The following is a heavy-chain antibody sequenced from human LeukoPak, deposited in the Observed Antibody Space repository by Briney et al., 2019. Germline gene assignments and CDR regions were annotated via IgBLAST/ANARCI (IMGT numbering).Heavy chain of an antibody. Sequence: SETLSLTCIVSGGSISSYYWIWIRQPPGKGLEWIGHISHSGSTNYNPSLQSRVTISVDMSKKQFSLKLNSVTAADTAVYFCARGYDSGIYGSFDPWGQGTLVTVSS. CDR1: GGSISSYY. D-gene: IGHD3-10*01. CDR2: ISHSGST. V-gene: IGHV4-59*01. CDR3: ARGYDSGIYGSFDP. J-gene: IGHJ5*02.